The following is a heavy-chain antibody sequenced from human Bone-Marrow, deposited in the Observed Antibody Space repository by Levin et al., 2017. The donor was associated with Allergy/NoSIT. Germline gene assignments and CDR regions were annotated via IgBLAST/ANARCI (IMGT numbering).Heavy chain of an antibody. Sequence: PGGSLRLSCAASGFIVTGNYMSWVRQAPGKGLEWVSVIYSGGGTYYADSVKGRFTVSRDDSKNTVYLQMNSLRVEDTAMYYCARGVEHLVALTAKDYYYAMDVWGQGTTVTVSS. CDR1: GFIVTGNY. J-gene: IGHJ6*02. CDR3: ARGVEHLVALTAKDYYYAMDV. CDR2: IYSGGGT. D-gene: IGHD2-21*02. V-gene: IGHV3-66*01.